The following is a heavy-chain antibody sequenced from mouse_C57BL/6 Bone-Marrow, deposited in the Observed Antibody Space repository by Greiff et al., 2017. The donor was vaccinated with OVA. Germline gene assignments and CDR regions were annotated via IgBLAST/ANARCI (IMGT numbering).Heavy chain of an antibody. Sequence: EVQLQQSGPELVKPGASVKISCKASGYTFTDYYMNWVKQSHGKSLEWIGDINPNNGGTSYNQKFKGKATLTADKSSSTAYMELRSLTSEDSAVYYCARSRRAWFAYWGQGTLVTVSA. CDR1: GYTFTDYY. J-gene: IGHJ3*01. CDR3: ARSRRAWFAY. CDR2: INPNNGGT. V-gene: IGHV1-26*01.